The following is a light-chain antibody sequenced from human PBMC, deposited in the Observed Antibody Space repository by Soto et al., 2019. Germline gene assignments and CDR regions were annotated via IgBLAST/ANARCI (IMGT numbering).Light chain of an antibody. J-gene: IGKJ1*01. V-gene: IGKV1-5*01. CDR3: QQYYSYPRT. CDR2: AAS. Sequence: DMPITQSPSTLSASVGDRVTITCRASQSISSWLAWYQQKPGKAPKLLIYAASTLQSGVPSRFSGSGSGTDFTLTISCLQSEDFATYYCQQYYSYPRTFGQRTKV. CDR1: QSISSW.